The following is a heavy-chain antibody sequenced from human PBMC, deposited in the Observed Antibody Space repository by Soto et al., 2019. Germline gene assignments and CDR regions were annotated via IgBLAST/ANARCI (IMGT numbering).Heavy chain of an antibody. CDR2: IYPGDSDT. V-gene: IGHV5-51*01. CDR1: GYSFTSYW. J-gene: IGHJ4*02. CDR3: AIHAYYDISGYSDY. D-gene: IGHD3-22*01. Sequence: PGESLKISCKGSGYSFTSYWIGWVRQMPGKGLEWMGIIYPGDSDTRYSLSFQGQVTISADKSISTAYLQWSSLKASDTAMYSCAIHAYYDISGYSDYWGEGIMVTVSS.